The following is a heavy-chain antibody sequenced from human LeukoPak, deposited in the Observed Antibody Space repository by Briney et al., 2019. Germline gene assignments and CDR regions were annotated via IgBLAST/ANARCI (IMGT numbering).Heavy chain of an antibody. CDR3: ARRSAPNYSSGWYLSRWFDP. CDR1: GGSISSSSYY. CDR2: IYYSGST. V-gene: IGHV4-39*01. J-gene: IGHJ5*02. Sequence: SETLSLTCTVSGGSISSSSYYWGWIRQPPGKGLEWIGSIYYSGSTYYNPSLKSRVTISVDTSKNQFSLKLSSVAAADTAVYYCARRSAPNYSSGWYLSRWFDPWGQGTLVTVSS. D-gene: IGHD6-19*01.